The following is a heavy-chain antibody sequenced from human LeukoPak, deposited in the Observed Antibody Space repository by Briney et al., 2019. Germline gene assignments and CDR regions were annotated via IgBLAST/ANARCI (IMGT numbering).Heavy chain of an antibody. D-gene: IGHD6-19*01. J-gene: IGHJ4*02. CDR1: GGSISSSSYY. CDR3: ARGTGWPHYFDS. V-gene: IGHV4-39*07. Sequence: SETLSLTCTVSGGSISSSSYYWGWIRQPPGKGLEWIGSIYYSGSTYHNPSLKSRVTISVDTSKNQFSLRLRSVTAADTAVYFCARGTGWPHYFDSWGQGTLVIVSS. CDR2: IYYSGST.